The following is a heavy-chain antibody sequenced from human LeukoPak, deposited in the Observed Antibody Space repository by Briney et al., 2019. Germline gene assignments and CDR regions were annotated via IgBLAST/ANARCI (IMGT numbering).Heavy chain of an antibody. Sequence: SETLSLTCTVSGGSISSGSYYWIWIRQPAGRGLEWIGRIDASGSTNYNPSLKSRVTMSVDSSKNQFSLKVSSVTAADTAVSYCARKDGDIWGQGTMVTVSS. D-gene: IGHD5-24*01. CDR3: ARKDGDI. J-gene: IGHJ3*02. CDR1: GGSISSGSYY. CDR2: IDASGST. V-gene: IGHV4-61*02.